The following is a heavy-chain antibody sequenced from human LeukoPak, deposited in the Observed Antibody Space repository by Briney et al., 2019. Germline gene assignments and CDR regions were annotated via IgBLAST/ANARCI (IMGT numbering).Heavy chain of an antibody. J-gene: IGHJ4*02. CDR2: ISGSGGST. CDR3: AKVLLWEQQLGGIDY. CDR1: GFTFSSYA. Sequence: AGGSLRLSCAASGFTFSSYAMSWVRQAPGKGLEWVSAISGSGGSTYYVDSVKGRFTISRDNSKNTLYLQMNSLRAEDTAVYYCAKVLLWEQQLGGIDYWGQGTLVTVSS. V-gene: IGHV3-23*01. D-gene: IGHD6-13*01.